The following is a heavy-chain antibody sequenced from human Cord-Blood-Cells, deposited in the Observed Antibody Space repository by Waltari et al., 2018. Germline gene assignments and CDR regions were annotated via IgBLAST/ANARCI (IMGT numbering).Heavy chain of an antibody. V-gene: IGHV1-69*01. CDR3: ARLAARDAFDI. Sequence: QVQLVQSGAVVKKPGSSVKVDCTGSGGTFSSDAIRLVRQAPGQGLGWMGGIIPIFGTANYAQKFQGRVTITADESTSIAYMELSSLRSEDTAVYYCARLAARDAFDIWGQGTMVTVSS. J-gene: IGHJ3*02. D-gene: IGHD6-6*01. CDR1: GGTFSSDA. CDR2: IIPIFGTA.